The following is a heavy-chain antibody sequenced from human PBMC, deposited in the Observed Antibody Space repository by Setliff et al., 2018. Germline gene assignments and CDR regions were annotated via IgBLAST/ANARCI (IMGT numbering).Heavy chain of an antibody. CDR1: GFTFSTIW. D-gene: IGHD2-21*01. CDR2: SSSTGRYT. CDR3: ARSGGGHIVVATFDFDI. V-gene: IGHV3-21*01. Sequence: GGSLRLSCAASGFTFSTIWMNWVRQAPGKGLEWVSSSSSTGRYTFYADAVKGRFTVCKGNAKKSRYLEMNSLRVEDTAVYYCARSGGGHIVVATFDFDIWGQGTKVTVSS. J-gene: IGHJ3*02.